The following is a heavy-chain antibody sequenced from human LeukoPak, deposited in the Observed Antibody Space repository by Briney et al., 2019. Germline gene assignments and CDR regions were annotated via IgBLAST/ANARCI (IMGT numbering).Heavy chain of an antibody. V-gene: IGHV3-23*01. D-gene: IGHD3-22*01. CDR2: ISGSGGST. Sequence: QTGGSLRLSCAASGFAFSSYAMSWVRQAPGKGLEWVSAISGSGGSTYYADSVKGRFTISRDNSKNTLYLQMNSLRAEDTTVYYCARDWYDSGYAFDIWGQGTMVTVSS. CDR3: ARDWYDSGYAFDI. CDR1: GFAFSSYA. J-gene: IGHJ3*02.